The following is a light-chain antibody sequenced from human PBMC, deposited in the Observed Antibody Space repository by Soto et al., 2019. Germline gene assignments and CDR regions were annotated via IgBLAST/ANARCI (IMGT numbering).Light chain of an antibody. CDR3: QQYDNPPYT. Sequence: DIQMTQSPSALSASVGDRVTITCQASQDISNYLNWYQKKPGKAPKLLIYDASNLETGVPSRFSGSGSGTDFTFTISSLQPEDIATYYCQQYDNPPYTFGQGTKLEIK. CDR2: DAS. V-gene: IGKV1-33*01. CDR1: QDISNY. J-gene: IGKJ2*01.